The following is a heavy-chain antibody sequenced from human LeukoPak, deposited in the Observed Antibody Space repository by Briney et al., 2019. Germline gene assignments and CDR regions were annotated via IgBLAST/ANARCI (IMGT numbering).Heavy chain of an antibody. D-gene: IGHD5-24*01. J-gene: IGHJ4*02. Sequence: GGSLRLSCAASGFTFGSYAMSWVRQAPGKGLEWVSAISGSGGSTYYADSVKGRFTISRDNSKNTLYLQMNSLRAEDTAVYYCAKDQQRRDGYNTEDYWGQGTLVTVSS. CDR1: GFTFGSYA. CDR2: ISGSGGST. V-gene: IGHV3-23*01. CDR3: AKDQQRRDGYNTEDY.